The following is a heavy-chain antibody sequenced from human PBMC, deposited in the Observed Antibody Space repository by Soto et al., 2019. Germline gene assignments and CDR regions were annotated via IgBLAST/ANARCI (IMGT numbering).Heavy chain of an antibody. V-gene: IGHV3-23*01. CDR3: AKDPVVVVAATLNFDY. D-gene: IGHD2-15*01. CDR2: ISGSGGST. CDR1: GFTFSSYA. J-gene: IGHJ4*02. Sequence: GGSLRLSCAASGFTFSSYAMSWVRQAPGKGLEWVSAISGSGGSTYYADSVKGRFTISRDNSKNTLYLQMNSLRAEDTAVYYCAKDPVVVVAATLNFDYWGQGTLVTVSS.